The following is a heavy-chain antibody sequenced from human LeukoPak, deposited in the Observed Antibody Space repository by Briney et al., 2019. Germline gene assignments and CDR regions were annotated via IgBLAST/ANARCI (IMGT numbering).Heavy chain of an antibody. J-gene: IGHJ6*02. CDR2: IYYSGST. CDR1: GGSISSGGYY. Sequence: SETLSPTCTVSGGSISSGGYYWSWIRQHPGEGLEWIGYIYYSGSTYYNPSLKSRDTISVDTSKNQFSLKLSSVTAADTAVYYCARDSYLYGMDVWGQGTTVTVSS. V-gene: IGHV4-31*03. CDR3: ARDSYLYGMDV. D-gene: IGHD2-21*01.